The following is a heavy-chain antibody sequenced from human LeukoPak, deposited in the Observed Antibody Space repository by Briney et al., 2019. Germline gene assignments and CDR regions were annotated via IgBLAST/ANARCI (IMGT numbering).Heavy chain of an antibody. Sequence: MPSETLSLTCTVSGGSISSYYWSWIRQPPGKGLEGIGYIYYSGSTNYNPSLKSRVTISVDTSKNQFSLKLSSVTAADTAVYYCARREYSSSHRPFDYWGQGTLVTVSS. V-gene: IGHV4-59*08. CDR2: IYYSGST. D-gene: IGHD6-6*01. CDR1: GGSISSYY. CDR3: ARREYSSSHRPFDY. J-gene: IGHJ4*02.